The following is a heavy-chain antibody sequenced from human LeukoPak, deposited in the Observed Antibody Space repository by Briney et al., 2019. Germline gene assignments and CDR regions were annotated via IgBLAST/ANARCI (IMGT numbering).Heavy chain of an antibody. CDR3: ARDLYIGWAVAARYGMDV. CDR1: GYTFTGYY. CDR2: INPNSGGT. Sequence: GASVKVSCKASGYTFTGYYMHWVRQAPGQGLEWMGWINPNSGGTNYAQKFQGRVTMTRDTSISTAYMELSRLRSDDTAVYYCARDLYIGWAVAARYGMDVWAKGPRSPSP. V-gene: IGHV1-2*02. D-gene: IGHD6-19*01. J-gene: IGHJ6*02.